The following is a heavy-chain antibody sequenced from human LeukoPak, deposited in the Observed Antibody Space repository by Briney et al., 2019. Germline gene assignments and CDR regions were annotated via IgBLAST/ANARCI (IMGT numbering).Heavy chain of an antibody. Sequence: QPGGSLRLSCAPSGFTFSSYAMIWLRQAPGKALEWVSAISGSGGSTYYADSVKGLCTISRDNSKNRLYLQMKRLRDEDTAVYYCAKAYYYGSGGYIYAFDIWGQGTMVTVSS. CDR2: ISGSGGST. V-gene: IGHV3-23*01. CDR1: GFTFSSYA. J-gene: IGHJ3*02. D-gene: IGHD3-10*01. CDR3: AKAYYYGSGGYIYAFDI.